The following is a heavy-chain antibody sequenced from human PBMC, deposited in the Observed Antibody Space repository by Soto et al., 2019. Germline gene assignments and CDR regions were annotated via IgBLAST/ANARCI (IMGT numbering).Heavy chain of an antibody. CDR2: IKQDGSEK. D-gene: IGHD5-18*01. CDR1: GFTFSSYW. J-gene: IGHJ4*02. CDR3: ARSGYSYGDGYYFDY. V-gene: IGHV3-7*01. Sequence: WGSLRLSCASSGFTFSSYWMSWVRQAPGKGLEWVANIKQDGSEKYYVDSVKGRFTISRDNAKNSLYLQMNSLRAEDTAVYYCARSGYSYGDGYYFDYWGQGTLVTVSS.